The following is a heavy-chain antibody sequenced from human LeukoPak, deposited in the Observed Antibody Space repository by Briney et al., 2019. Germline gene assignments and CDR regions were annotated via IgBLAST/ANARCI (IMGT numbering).Heavy chain of an antibody. CDR1: GGSISSSSYY. CDR3: ARPSYCTSTSCLRWYY. CDR2: IHYSGST. D-gene: IGHD2-2*01. J-gene: IGHJ4*02. V-gene: IGHV4-39*01. Sequence: PSETLSLTCTVSGGSISSSSYYWGWIRQPPGKGLEWIGSIHYSGSTYYNPSLKSRVTISVDTSKNQFSLKLNSVTAADTAVYYCARPSYCTSTSCLRWYYWGQGTLVTVSS.